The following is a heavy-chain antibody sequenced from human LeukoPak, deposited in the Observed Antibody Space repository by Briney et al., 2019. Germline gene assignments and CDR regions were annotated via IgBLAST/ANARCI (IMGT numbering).Heavy chain of an antibody. J-gene: IGHJ4*02. Sequence: GGSLRLSCAASGFTFSGYSMNWVRQAPGKGLEWVSSISGSSSYIYYADSVKGRFTISRDNAKNSLYLQMNSLRADNTALYCCASSWGSSWYLDYWGQGTLVTVSS. CDR2: ISGSSSYI. CDR3: ASSWGSSWYLDY. V-gene: IGHV3-21*01. CDR1: GFTFSGYS. D-gene: IGHD6-13*01.